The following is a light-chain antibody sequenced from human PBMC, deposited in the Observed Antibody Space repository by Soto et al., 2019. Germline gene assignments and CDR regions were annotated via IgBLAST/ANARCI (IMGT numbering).Light chain of an antibody. Sequence: QSALTQPASVSGSPGQSITISCTGTSSDVGIYNYVSWYQQHPGKAPKLMIYEVSHRPSGVSNRFSGSKSGNTASLTISGHQAEDEADYYCNSYTTSSTLVFGGGTKLTVL. CDR2: EVS. CDR3: NSYTTSSTLV. J-gene: IGLJ3*02. CDR1: SSDVGIYNY. V-gene: IGLV2-14*01.